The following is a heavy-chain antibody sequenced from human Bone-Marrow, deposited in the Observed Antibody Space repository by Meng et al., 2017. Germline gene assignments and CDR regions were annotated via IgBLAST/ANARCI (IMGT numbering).Heavy chain of an antibody. CDR2: ISYDATNK. CDR1: GFNFRNYA. D-gene: IGHD2-15*01. V-gene: IGHV3-30-3*01. CDR3: ARDGVGVVPESPRLDY. Sequence: GESLKISCAASGFNFRNYAIHWVRQAPGKGPEWVAVISYDATNKYYADSVKGRFTISRDNSKNTVNLQMNSLRAENTALYYCARDGVGVVPESPRLDYWGQGTLVTVSS. J-gene: IGHJ4*02.